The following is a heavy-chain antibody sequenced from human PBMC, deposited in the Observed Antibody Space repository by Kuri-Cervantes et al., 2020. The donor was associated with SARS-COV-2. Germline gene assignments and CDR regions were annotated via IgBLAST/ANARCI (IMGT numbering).Heavy chain of an antibody. D-gene: IGHD3-9*01. Sequence: ASVKVSCKASGYTFTSYGISWVRQAPGQGLEWMGWISAYNGNTNYAQKLQGGVTMTTDTSTSTAYMELRSLRSDDTAVYYCASAEVCRGDYFDCEDSYYYYGMDVWGQGTTVTVSS. CDR2: ISAYNGNT. CDR1: GYTFTSYG. V-gene: IGHV1-18*01. J-gene: IGHJ6*02. CDR3: ASAEVCRGDYFDCEDSYYYYGMDV.